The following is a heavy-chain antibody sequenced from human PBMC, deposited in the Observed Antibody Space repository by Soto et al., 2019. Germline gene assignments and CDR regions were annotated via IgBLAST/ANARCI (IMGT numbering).Heavy chain of an antibody. CDR2: IYHSGIT. V-gene: IGHV4-30-2*01. CDR3: SRAEGYPVQALDI. D-gene: IGHD3-16*02. CDR1: GGSITSGAYS. J-gene: IGHJ3*02. Sequence: QLQLQESGSGLVKPSQTLSLTCAVSGGSITSGAYSWSWIRQPPGKGLEWIGYIYHSGITYYNPSLESRVTMSVDRSKNQFSLRLSSVTAADTAVYYCSRAEGYPVQALDIWGRGTMVTVSS.